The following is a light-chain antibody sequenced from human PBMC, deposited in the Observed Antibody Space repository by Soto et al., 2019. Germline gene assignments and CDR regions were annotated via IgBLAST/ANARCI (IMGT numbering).Light chain of an antibody. CDR3: CSYARGSTYV. CDR2: GVS. CDR1: ATDIDAYNY. J-gene: IGLJ1*01. Sequence: QCVLTQPASVSGSPGQSITISCTGTATDIDAYNYVSWYLQYPGKAPKLLIYGVSNRPSGASDRFSGSKSDNTASLTISGLQAEDEGDYYCCSYARGSTYVFGTGTKVTVL. V-gene: IGLV2-14*01.